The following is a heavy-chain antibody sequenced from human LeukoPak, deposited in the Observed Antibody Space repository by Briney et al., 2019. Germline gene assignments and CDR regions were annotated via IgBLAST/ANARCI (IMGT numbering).Heavy chain of an antibody. V-gene: IGHV3-33*01. CDR2: IWYDGSNK. CDR3: ARAPYSSSSEVLDY. J-gene: IGHJ4*02. Sequence: GGSLRLSCAASGFTFSSYGMHWVRKAPGKGLEWVAVIWYDGSNKYYADSVKGRFTTSRDNSKNTLYLQMNSLRAEDTAVYYCARAPYSSSSEVLDYWGQGTLVTVSS. D-gene: IGHD6-6*01. CDR1: GFTFSSYG.